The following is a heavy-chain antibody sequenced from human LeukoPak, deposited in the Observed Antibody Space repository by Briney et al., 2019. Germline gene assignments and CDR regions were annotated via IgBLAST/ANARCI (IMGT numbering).Heavy chain of an antibody. J-gene: IGHJ4*02. D-gene: IGHD5-24*01. CDR2: ISSSSSYI. CDR1: GMTFSSYA. V-gene: IGHV3-21*01. CDR3: ATQRDGYNSPFDY. Sequence: GGSLRLSCAASGMTFSSYAMSWVRQAPGKGLKGVSSISSSSSYIYYADSVKGRFTISRDNAKNSLHLQMNSLRAEDTAVYYCATQRDGYNSPFDYWGQGTLVTVSS.